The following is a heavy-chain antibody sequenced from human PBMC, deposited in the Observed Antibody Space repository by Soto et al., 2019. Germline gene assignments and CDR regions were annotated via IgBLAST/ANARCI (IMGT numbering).Heavy chain of an antibody. CDR2: ISWNSGSI. V-gene: IGHV3-9*01. CDR1: GFTFDDYA. D-gene: IGHD5-12*01. Sequence: GGSLRLSCAASGFTFDDYAMHWVRQAPGKGLEWVSGISWNSGSIGYADSVKGRFTISRDNAKNSLYLQMNSLRAEDTALYYCAKDIGGYSGYARPNDAFDIWGQGTMVTVSS. CDR3: AKDIGGYSGYARPNDAFDI. J-gene: IGHJ3*02.